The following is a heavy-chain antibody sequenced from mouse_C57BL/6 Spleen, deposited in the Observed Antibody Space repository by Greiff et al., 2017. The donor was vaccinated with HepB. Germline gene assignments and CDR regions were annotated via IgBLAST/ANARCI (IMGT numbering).Heavy chain of an antibody. CDR1: GYTFTSYW. D-gene: IGHD2-4*01. CDR3: ARGGYDDYELFAY. CDR2: IDPNSGGT. Sequence: QVQLQQPGAELVKPGASVKLSCKASGYTFTSYWMHWVKQRPGRGLEWSGRIDPNSGGTKYNEKFKSKATLTVDKPSSTAYMQLSSLTSEDSAVYYCARGGYDDYELFAYWGQGTLVTVSA. V-gene: IGHV1-72*01. J-gene: IGHJ3*01.